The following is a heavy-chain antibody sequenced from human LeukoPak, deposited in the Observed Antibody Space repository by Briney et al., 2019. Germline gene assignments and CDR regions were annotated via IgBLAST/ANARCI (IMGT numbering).Heavy chain of an antibody. CDR3: ARFDWLLSNDY. D-gene: IGHD3-9*01. CDR1: GFTVSSNY. J-gene: IGHJ4*02. V-gene: IGHV3-66*01. CDR2: IYSGGGT. Sequence: HPGGSLRLSCAASGFTVSSNYMSWVRQAPGKGLEWVSLIYSGGGTYYADSVKGRFTISRDYSKNTLYLQMSSLRAEDTAVYYCARFDWLLSNDYWGQGTLVTVSS.